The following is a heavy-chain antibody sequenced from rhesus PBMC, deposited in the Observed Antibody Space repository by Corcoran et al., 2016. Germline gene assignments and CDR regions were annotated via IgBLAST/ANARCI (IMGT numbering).Heavy chain of an antibody. CDR3: ARKKGGSYFFDY. J-gene: IGHJ4*01. CDR2: IYGSRKST. Sequence: QVQLQESAPGVVKPSETLSLTCAVSGGFISDSDWWSWIRQPPGKGLEWIGNIYGSRKSTNYNPYRKSRVTMSKDTSKNQFSLKLSSMTAADTAVYYCARKKGGSYFFDYWGQGVLVTVSS. V-gene: IGHV4S10*01. D-gene: IGHD1-44*02. CDR1: GGFISDSDW.